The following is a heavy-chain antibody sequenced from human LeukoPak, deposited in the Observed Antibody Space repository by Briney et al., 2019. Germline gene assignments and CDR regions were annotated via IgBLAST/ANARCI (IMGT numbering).Heavy chain of an antibody. CDR2: INHSGSP. V-gene: IGHV4-34*01. D-gene: IGHD2-15*01. Sequence: PSETLSLTCAVYGGSFNGYFWSWIRQPPGKGLEWIGEINHSGSPNYNPSLKSRVTISVDTSKNQVSLKLNSVTAADTAVYYCARPCGSCYGGGAFDIWGQGTMVTVSS. J-gene: IGHJ3*02. CDR1: GGSFNGYF. CDR3: ARPCGSCYGGGAFDI.